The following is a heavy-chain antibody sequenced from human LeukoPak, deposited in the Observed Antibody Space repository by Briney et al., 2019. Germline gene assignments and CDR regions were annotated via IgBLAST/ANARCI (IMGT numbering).Heavy chain of an antibody. D-gene: IGHD3-9*01. J-gene: IGHJ6*03. Sequence: ASVKVSCKASGYTFTSYDINWVRQATGQGLEWMGWMNPNSGNTGYAQKFQGRVTIARNTSISTAYMELSSLRSEDAAVYYCARAGILTGYPPYYYYYMDVWGKGTTVTVSS. CDR1: GYTFTSYD. CDR2: MNPNSGNT. CDR3: ARAGILTGYPPYYYYYMDV. V-gene: IGHV1-8*03.